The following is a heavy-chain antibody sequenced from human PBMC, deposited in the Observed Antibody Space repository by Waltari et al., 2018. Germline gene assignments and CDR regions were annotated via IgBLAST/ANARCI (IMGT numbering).Heavy chain of an antibody. CDR1: GFPFSSYA. Sequence: EVQLLESGGGLVQPGGSLRLSCAASGFPFSSYAMSWVRQAPGKGLELVSAISGSGGSTYYADSVKGRFTISRDNSKNTLYLQMNSLRAEDTAVYYCAKGPKWELLPEPYFYYWGQGTLVTVSS. D-gene: IGHD1-26*01. J-gene: IGHJ4*02. CDR3: AKGPKWELLPEPYFYY. V-gene: IGHV3-23*01. CDR2: ISGSGGST.